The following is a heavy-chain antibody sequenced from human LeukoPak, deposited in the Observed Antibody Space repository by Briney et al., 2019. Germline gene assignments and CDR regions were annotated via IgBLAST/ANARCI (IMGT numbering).Heavy chain of an antibody. CDR3: TRSSGSYEIDY. D-gene: IGHD1-26*01. Sequence: ASVKVSCKASGYTFTSYFMLWVRQAPGQGLEWMGTINPSGGSTSYVQKFQGRVTMTRDTSTSTVYMELSSLRSEDTAVYYCTRSSGSYEIDYWGQGTLVTVSS. J-gene: IGHJ4*02. CDR1: GYTFTSYF. V-gene: IGHV1-46*01. CDR2: INPSGGST.